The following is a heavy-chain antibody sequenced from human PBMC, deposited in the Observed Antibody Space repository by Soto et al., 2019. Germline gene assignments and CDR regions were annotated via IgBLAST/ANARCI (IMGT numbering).Heavy chain of an antibody. CDR2: INAGNGNT. Sequence: ASVKVSCKASGYTFTSYGISWVRQAPGQRLEWMGWINAGNGNTKYSQKFQGRVTITRDTSASTAYMELSSLRSEDTAVYYCGYYYDSSGYNIDDWGQGTLVTVSS. V-gene: IGHV1-3*01. CDR3: GYYYDSSGYNIDD. CDR1: GYTFTSYG. D-gene: IGHD3-22*01. J-gene: IGHJ4*02.